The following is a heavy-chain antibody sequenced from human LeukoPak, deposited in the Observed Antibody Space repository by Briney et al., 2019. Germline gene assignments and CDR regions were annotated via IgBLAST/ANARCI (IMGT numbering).Heavy chain of an antibody. J-gene: IGHJ4*02. CDR1: GFTFSSNY. V-gene: IGHV3-53*01. Sequence: GGSLRLSCAASGFTFSSNYMSWVRQAPGKGLEWVSIIYSGGRTYDADLVKGRIHISRDNATNSLYLQMNSLRAEDTAVYYCARSKSSYDSRGVWSHDYWGQGALGTVT. CDR3: ARSKSSYDSRGVWSHDY. D-gene: IGHD3-22*01. CDR2: IYSGGRT.